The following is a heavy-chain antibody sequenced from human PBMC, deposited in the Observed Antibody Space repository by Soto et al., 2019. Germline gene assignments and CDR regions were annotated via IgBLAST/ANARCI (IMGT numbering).Heavy chain of an antibody. CDR3: ARGPSGDKVHY. J-gene: IGHJ4*02. CDR2: IFDSGTT. CDR1: GGSIASDYSC. V-gene: IGHV4-30-4*01. Sequence: SATLPLTCTVSGGSIASDYSCWSWIRQPPWEGLEWIGHIFDSGTTYTNPSLRSQVAISLDTSKNHFSLTLSSVTAADTAVYYCARGPSGDKVHYWGQGALVTAPQ. D-gene: IGHD7-27*01.